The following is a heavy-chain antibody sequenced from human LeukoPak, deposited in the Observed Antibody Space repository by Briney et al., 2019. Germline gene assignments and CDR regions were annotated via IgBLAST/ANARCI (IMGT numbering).Heavy chain of an antibody. CDR3: ARHKTGGTYPLDY. V-gene: IGHV4-59*08. CDR1: GGSISTYF. Sequence: SETLSLTCTVSGGSISTYFWSWIRQPPGKGLEWIGHIYYSGSTTYNPSLKSRVAISVDASKNQFSLKLSSVTAADTAVYYCARHKTGGTYPLDYWGQGTLVTGSS. D-gene: IGHD1-26*01. J-gene: IGHJ4*02. CDR2: IYYSGST.